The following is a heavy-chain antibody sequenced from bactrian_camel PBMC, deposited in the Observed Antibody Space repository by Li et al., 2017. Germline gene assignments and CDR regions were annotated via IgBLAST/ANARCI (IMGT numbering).Heavy chain of an antibody. Sequence: HVQLVESGGGSVQAGGSLRLSCAVSTTTRNRLCMGWFRQAPGKEREGIAVFAPDGAATYGDPVMGRFTLSKDAAKTTLYLQMNDPKFEDTAMYYCATGVYCAHELSPDEYDVWGPGTQVTVS. D-gene: IGHD3*01. CDR1: TTTRNRLC. CDR2: FAPDGAA. J-gene: IGHJ4*01. V-gene: IGHV3S53*01. CDR3: ATGVYCAHELSPDEYDV.